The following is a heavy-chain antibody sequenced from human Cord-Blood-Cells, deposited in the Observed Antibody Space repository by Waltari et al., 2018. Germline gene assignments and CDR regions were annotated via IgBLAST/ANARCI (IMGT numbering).Heavy chain of an antibody. CDR3: ARGYSSSWDAFDI. CDR1: GYTFTGYY. D-gene: IGHD6-13*01. CDR2: INPNSGGT. J-gene: IGHJ3*02. Sequence: QVQLVQSGAEVKKPGASVKVSCKASGYTFTGYYMHWVRQAPGQGLEWMGWINPNSGGTNYAQKCQGMVTMTRDTCISTAYMELSRLRSDDTAVYYCARGYSSSWDAFDIWGQGTMVTVSS. V-gene: IGHV1-2*02.